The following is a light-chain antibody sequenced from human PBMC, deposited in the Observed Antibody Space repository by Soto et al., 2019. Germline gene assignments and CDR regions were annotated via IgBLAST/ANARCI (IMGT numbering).Light chain of an antibody. CDR3: QQFASSPWT. Sequence: ETVLTQSPGTLSLSPGERATLSCRASQSVSSSHLTWYQQKPGQAPRLLIYGASSRATGIPDRFSGSGSGTDFTLTIIRLEPEDFALYYCQQFASSPWTFGQGTKVEIK. CDR2: GAS. J-gene: IGKJ1*01. V-gene: IGKV3-20*01. CDR1: QSVSSSH.